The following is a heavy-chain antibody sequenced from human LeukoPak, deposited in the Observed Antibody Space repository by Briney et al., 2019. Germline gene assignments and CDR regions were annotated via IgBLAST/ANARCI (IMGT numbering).Heavy chain of an antibody. D-gene: IGHD2-2*01. V-gene: IGHV3-30*18. CDR3: AKDQTPRIKVPAAIYFDY. CDR1: GFTFSSYS. CDR2: ISYDGSNK. Sequence: GGSLRLSCAASGFTFSSYSMNWVRQAPGKGLEWVAVISYDGSNKYYADSVKGRFTISRDNSKNTLYLQMNSLRAEDTAVYYCAKDQTPRIKVPAAIYFDYWGQGTLVTVSS. J-gene: IGHJ4*02.